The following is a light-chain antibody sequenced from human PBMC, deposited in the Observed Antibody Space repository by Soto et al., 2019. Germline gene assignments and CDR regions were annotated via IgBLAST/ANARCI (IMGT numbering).Light chain of an antibody. V-gene: IGKV1-5*03. CDR3: QHYNSYSEA. J-gene: IGKJ1*01. CDR1: QTISSW. Sequence: DIQMTQSPSTLSGSVGDRVTITCRASQTISSWLAWYQQKPGKAPKLLIYKASTLKSGVPSRFSGSGSGTEFTLTIRSLQTDEFATYYCQHYNSYSEAFGQGTKVDIK. CDR2: KAS.